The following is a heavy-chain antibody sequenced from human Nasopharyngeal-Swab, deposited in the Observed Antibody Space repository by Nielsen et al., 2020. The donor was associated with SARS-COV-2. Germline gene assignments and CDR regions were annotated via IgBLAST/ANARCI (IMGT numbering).Heavy chain of an antibody. CDR2: IYPGDSDT. CDR1: GSSFTSYW. V-gene: IGHV5-51*01. J-gene: IGHJ6*02. D-gene: IGHD3-22*01. CDR3: ARLYYYDSSGYPYYYYYYGMDV. Sequence: GGSLRLSCKGSGSSFTSYWIGWVRQMPGKGLEWMGIIYPGDSDTRYSPSFQGQVTISADKSISTAYLQWSSLKASDTAMYYCARLYYYDSSGYPYYYYYYGMDVWGQGTTVTVSS.